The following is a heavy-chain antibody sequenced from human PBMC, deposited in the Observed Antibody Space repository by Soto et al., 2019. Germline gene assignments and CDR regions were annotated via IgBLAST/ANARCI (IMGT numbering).Heavy chain of an antibody. V-gene: IGHV3-21*01. Sequence: EVQLLESGGGLVQPGGSLRLSCAASGFTFSSYSMNWVRQAPGKGLEWVSSISSSSSYIYYADSVKGRFTISRDNAKNSLYLQMNSLRAEDTAVYYCARDSRGSSWYSGWFDPWGQGTLVTVSS. CDR1: GFTFSSYS. J-gene: IGHJ5*02. CDR2: ISSSSSYI. CDR3: ARDSRGSSWYSGWFDP. D-gene: IGHD6-13*01.